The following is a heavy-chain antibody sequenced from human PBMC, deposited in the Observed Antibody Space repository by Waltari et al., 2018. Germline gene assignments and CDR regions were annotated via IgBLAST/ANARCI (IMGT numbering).Heavy chain of an antibody. CDR3: VGVGANDPFDY. D-gene: IGHD1-26*01. CDR1: GDEFSIYY. V-gene: IGHV1-46*01. Sequence: QAQLVQSAAEVKKPGASMRLSCKASGDEFSIYYMHWGRQAPGQGLEWMGGMDHSGAKTSYEQKFQGRGILTRDTSSETLYVEVRNLRSDDTAVEYCVGVGANDPFDYWGQGTLVTVSS. J-gene: IGHJ4*02. CDR2: MDHSGAKT.